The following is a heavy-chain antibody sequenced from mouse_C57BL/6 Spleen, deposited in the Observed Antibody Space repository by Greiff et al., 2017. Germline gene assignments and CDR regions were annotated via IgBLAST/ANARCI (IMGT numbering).Heavy chain of an antibody. J-gene: IGHJ1*03. CDR2: IYPGNSDT. Sequence: VHVKQSGTVLARPGASVKMSCKTSGYTFTSYWMHWVKQRPGQGLEWIGAIYPGNSDTSYNQKFKGKAKLTAVTSASTAYMELSSLTNEDSAVYYCTRPYYGSSYWYFDVWGTGTTVTVSS. CDR1: GYTFTSYW. V-gene: IGHV1-5*01. CDR3: TRPYYGSSYWYFDV. D-gene: IGHD1-1*01.